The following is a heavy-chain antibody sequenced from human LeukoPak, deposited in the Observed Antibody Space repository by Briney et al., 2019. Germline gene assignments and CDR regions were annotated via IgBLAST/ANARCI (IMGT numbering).Heavy chain of an antibody. D-gene: IGHD6-19*01. CDR3: ARGGSLGH. V-gene: IGHV3-48*03. J-gene: IGHJ5*02. CDR1: GFTFSSYE. Sequence: GGSLSLSCAASGFTFSSYEMNWVRQAPGKGLEWVSKISSSGSAIYYADSVKGRFTISRDNAKSSLYLQMNSLRVEDTAVYYCARGGSLGHWGQGTLVTVSS. CDR2: ISSSGSAI.